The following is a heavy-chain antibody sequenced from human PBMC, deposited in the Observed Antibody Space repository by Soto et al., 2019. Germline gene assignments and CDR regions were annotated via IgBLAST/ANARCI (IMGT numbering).Heavy chain of an antibody. V-gene: IGHV3-7*05. CDR1: GFTFSGFW. CDR2: IKEDGSEM. J-gene: IGHJ6*01. Sequence: EVQLVESGGGLVQPGGSLRLSCAVSGFTFSGFWMSWVRQAPGKGLEWVANIKEDGSEMYYVDSVKGRFTISRDNAKNSLYLQMNSLRAEDTAVYYCARQESGSYYDAMDVWGQWTTVTVYS. CDR3: ARQESGSYYDAMDV. D-gene: IGHD1-26*01.